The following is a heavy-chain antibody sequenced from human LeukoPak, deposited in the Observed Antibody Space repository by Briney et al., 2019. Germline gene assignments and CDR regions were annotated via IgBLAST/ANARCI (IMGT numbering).Heavy chain of an antibody. J-gene: IGHJ4*02. CDR1: GYSFPTYW. D-gene: IGHD2-15*01. V-gene: IGHV5-51*01. CDR3: ARLLGYSADY. Sequence: GESLKISCKGSGYSFPTYWIGWVRQMPGKGLEWMGIIYPADSDTRYSPSFQGQVTISADKSISTAYLQWSSLEASDSAIYYCARLLGYSADYWGQGTLVTVSS. CDR2: IYPADSDT.